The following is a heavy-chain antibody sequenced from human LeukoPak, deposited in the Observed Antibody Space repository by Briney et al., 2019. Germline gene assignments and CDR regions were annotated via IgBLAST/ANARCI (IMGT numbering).Heavy chain of an antibody. Sequence: PSETLSLTCAVYGGSFSGYYWSWIRQPPGKGLEWIGEINHSGSTNYNPSLKSRVTISVGTSKNQFSLKLSSVTAADTAVYYCARHRARYYYDSSGYSIWGQGTLVTVSS. V-gene: IGHV4-34*01. CDR3: ARHRARYYYDSSGYSI. D-gene: IGHD3-22*01. J-gene: IGHJ4*02. CDR2: INHSGST. CDR1: GGSFSGYY.